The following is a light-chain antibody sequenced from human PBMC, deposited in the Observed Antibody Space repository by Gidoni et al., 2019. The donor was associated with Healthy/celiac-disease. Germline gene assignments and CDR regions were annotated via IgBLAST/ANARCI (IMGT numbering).Light chain of an antibody. CDR3: QSYDSSLSGWV. V-gene: IGLV1-40*01. Sequence: VSGAPGQRVTISCTGSSSNIGAGYDVHWYQQLPGTAPKLLIYGNSNRPSGVPDRFSGSKSGTSASLAITGLQAEDEADYYCQSYDSSLSGWVFGGGTKLTVL. CDR1: SSNIGAGYD. J-gene: IGLJ3*02. CDR2: GNS.